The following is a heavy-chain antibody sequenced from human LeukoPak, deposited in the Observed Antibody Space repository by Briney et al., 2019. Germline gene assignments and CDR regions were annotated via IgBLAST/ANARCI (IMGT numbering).Heavy chain of an antibody. CDR3: AREWGLMRRLIDY. CDR2: INHSGST. D-gene: IGHD1-26*01. Sequence: SETLSLTCTVSGGSINSYYWSWIRQPPGKGLEWIGEINHSGSTNYNPSLKSRVTISVDTSKNQFSLKLSSVTAADTAVYYCAREWGLMRRLIDYWGQGTLVTVSS. V-gene: IGHV4-34*01. CDR1: GGSINSYY. J-gene: IGHJ4*02.